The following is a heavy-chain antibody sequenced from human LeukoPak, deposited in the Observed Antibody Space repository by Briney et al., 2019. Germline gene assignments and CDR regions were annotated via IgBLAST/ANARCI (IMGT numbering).Heavy chain of an antibody. D-gene: IGHD5-12*01. CDR3: AREYSGFDY. V-gene: IGHV4-61*01. J-gene: IGHJ4*02. Sequence: SETLSLTCTVSGDPITRHSACKWTWIRPPPAKGLEWIGYSYHFGSTNYTPSLKSRVTISVDTSKNQFSLKLTSVTAADTAVYYCAREYSGFDYWGQGTLVTVSS. CDR1: GDPITRHSACK. CDR2: SYHFGST.